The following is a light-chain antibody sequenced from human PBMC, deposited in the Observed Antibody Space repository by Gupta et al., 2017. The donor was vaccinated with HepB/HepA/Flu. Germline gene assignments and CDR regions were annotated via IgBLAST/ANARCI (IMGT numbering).Light chain of an antibody. CDR1: SSDVGGYDY. CDR3: SSYTSSSTLV. CDR2: DVG. V-gene: IGLV2-14*03. J-gene: IGLJ2*01. Sequence: SARTQPASVTVSLCQSITHYCPRTSSDVGGYDYVSWYQQHPGTAPKLMIYDVGHRPSGVSNRFSGSKSGNTASLTISGLQAEDEADYYCSSYTSSSTLVFGGGTKLTVL.